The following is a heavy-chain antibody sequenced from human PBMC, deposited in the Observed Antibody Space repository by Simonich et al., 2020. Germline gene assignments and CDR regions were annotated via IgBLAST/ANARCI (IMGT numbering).Heavy chain of an antibody. D-gene: IGHD5-12*01. CDR1: GFTFSSCE. CDR3: AREKWLRFAFDI. Sequence: QPGGSLRLSCAASGFTFSSCEMNWVRQAPGKGLEWVSYISSSVSTIYYADSVTGRFTSSRDNAKNSLYLQMNSLRAEDTDVYYCAREKWLRFAFDIWGQGTRVTVSS. CDR2: ISSSVSTI. J-gene: IGHJ3*02. V-gene: IGHV3-48*03.